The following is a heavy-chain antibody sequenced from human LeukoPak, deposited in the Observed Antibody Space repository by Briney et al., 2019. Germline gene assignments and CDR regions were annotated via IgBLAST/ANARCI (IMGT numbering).Heavy chain of an antibody. CDR1: GGSISDYS. CDR3: ARAGGVKTAALDLDY. J-gene: IGHJ4*02. Sequence: KPSETLSLTCTVPGGSISDYSWSWIRQPPGKGLEWIGNIYYSGSANHNPSLKSRVTISRDTSKNQFSLKLTSVTTADTAVYYCARAGGVKTAALDLDYWGQGTLVTVSS. V-gene: IGHV4-59*01. CDR2: IYYSGSA. D-gene: IGHD6-25*01.